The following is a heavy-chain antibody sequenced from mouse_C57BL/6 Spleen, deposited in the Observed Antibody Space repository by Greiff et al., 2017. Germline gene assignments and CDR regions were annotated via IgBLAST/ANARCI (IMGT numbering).Heavy chain of an antibody. CDR3: ARTPSTVVATDY. CDR1: GYTFTSYT. V-gene: IGHV1-4*01. J-gene: IGHJ2*01. CDR2: INPSSGYT. D-gene: IGHD1-1*01. Sequence: VQLQESGAELARPGASVKMSCKASGYTFTSYTMHWVKQRPGQGLEWIGYINPSSGYTKYNQKVKDKATLTADKSSSTAYMQLSSLTSEVSAVYYCARTPSTVVATDYWCQGTTLTVSS.